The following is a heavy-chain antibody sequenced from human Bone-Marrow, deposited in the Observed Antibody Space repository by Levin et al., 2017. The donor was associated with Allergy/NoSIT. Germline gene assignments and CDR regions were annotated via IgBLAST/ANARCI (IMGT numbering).Heavy chain of an antibody. V-gene: IGHV3-21*06. CDR2: ISTESSYI. CDR1: GFTFRKHT. J-gene: IGHJ6*02. CDR3: ARRDYYYYGMDV. Sequence: PGGSLRLSCVASGFTFRKHTMNWVRQAPGKGLEWVSSISTESSYITYADSVSGRFTISRDNARNSMYLQMNNLRVEDTAVYYCARRDYYYYGMDVWGQGTTVTVSS.